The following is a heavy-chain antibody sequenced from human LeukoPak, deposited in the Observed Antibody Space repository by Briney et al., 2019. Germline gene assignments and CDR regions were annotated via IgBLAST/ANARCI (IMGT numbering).Heavy chain of an antibody. V-gene: IGHV1-18*01. Sequence: ASVKVSCKASGYTLTSYGISWVRQAPGQGLEWMGWISAYNGNTNYAQKLQGRVTMTTDTSTSTAYMELRSLRSDDTAVYYCAREMHSSSWGGSASSGTGYWGQGTLVTVSS. D-gene: IGHD6-6*01. CDR2: ISAYNGNT. CDR3: AREMHSSSWGGSASSGTGY. CDR1: GYTLTSYG. J-gene: IGHJ4*02.